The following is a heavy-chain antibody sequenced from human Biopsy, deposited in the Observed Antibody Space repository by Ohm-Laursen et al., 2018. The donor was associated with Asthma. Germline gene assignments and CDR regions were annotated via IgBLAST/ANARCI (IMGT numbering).Heavy chain of an antibody. CDR2: INAGNGNT. V-gene: IGHV1-3*01. Sequence: SVKVSCKTSGYTFIHYAIHWVRQAPGQRLEWMGWINAGNGNTKYSQKFQGRVSITRDTSARTAYMDMSSLRSEDTATYYCARTYYDFLTGQVKDVFGVWGQGTMVTVSS. CDR1: GYTFIHYA. J-gene: IGHJ3*01. CDR3: ARTYYDFLTGQVKDVFGV. D-gene: IGHD3-9*01.